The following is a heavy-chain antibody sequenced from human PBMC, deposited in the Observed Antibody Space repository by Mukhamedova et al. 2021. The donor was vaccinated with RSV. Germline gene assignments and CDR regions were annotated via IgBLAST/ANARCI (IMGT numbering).Heavy chain of an antibody. V-gene: IGHV3-23*01. D-gene: IGHD3-16*02. Sequence: GKGLEWVSAITGSGGSTYYTDSVKGRFAISRDNSKDTLFLQLNGLRAEDTAIYYCAKMKGVFGDCVIDSWGQGTLVTVSS. J-gene: IGHJ4*02. CDR2: ITGSGGST. CDR3: AKMKGVFGDCVIDS.